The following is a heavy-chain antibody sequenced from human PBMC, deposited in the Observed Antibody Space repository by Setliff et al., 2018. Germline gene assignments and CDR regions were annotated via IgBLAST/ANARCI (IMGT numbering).Heavy chain of an antibody. CDR2: INPRTGVT. V-gene: IGHV1-2*02. Sequence: GASVKVSCKASGYTFTGHYIHWVRQAPGQGLEWMGWINPRTGVTNYAQKFKGRVTMTRDTSITTVYMDLSSLKSDDTAVYYCARVTDYHGSGSYWGKGVWGKGTTVTVSS. CDR3: ARVTDYHGSGSYWGKGV. J-gene: IGHJ6*04. D-gene: IGHD3-10*01. CDR1: GYTFTGHY.